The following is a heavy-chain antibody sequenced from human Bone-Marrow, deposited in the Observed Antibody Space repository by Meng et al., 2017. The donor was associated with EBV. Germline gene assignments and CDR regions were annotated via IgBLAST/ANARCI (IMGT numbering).Heavy chain of an antibody. J-gene: IGHJ4*02. CDR2: IYHSGST. CDR3: ARQFDFWSGFFGSEDY. D-gene: IGHD3-3*01. CDR1: GGSISSSNW. Sequence: QVQLQESGPGLVMPSXXXXLTXXVSGGSISSSNWWSWVRQPPGKGLEWIGEIYHSGSTNYNPSLKSRVTISVDKSKNQFSLKLSSVTAADTAVYYCARQFDFWSGFFGSEDYWGQGTLVTVSS. V-gene: IGHV4-4*02.